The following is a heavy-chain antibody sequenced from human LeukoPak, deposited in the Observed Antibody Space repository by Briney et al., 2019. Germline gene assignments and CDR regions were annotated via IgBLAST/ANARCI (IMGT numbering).Heavy chain of an antibody. CDR2: IWYGGSNK. CDR3: AKGEGLIRAYDAFDI. V-gene: IGHV3-30*02. Sequence: PGGSLRLSCAASGFTLSSYGMHWVRQAPGKGLEWVAVIWYGGSNKYYADSVKGRFTISRDNSKNTLYLQMNSLRAEDTAVYYCAKGEGLIRAYDAFDIWGQGTMVTVSS. J-gene: IGHJ3*02. D-gene: IGHD2-21*01. CDR1: GFTLSSYG.